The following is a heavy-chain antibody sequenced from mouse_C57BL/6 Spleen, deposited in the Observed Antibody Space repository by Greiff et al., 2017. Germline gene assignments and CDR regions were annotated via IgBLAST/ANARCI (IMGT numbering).Heavy chain of an antibody. CDR3: ASLTVPWYFDV. CDR2: IDPSDSYT. D-gene: IGHD4-1*01. V-gene: IGHV1-69*01. Sequence: QVQLQQSGAELVMPGASVKLSCKASGYTFTSYWMHWVKQRPGQGLEWIGEIDPSDSYTNYNQKFKGKSTLTVDKSSSTAYMQLSSLTSEDSAVYYCASLTVPWYFDVWGTGTTVTVSS. J-gene: IGHJ1*03. CDR1: GYTFTSYW.